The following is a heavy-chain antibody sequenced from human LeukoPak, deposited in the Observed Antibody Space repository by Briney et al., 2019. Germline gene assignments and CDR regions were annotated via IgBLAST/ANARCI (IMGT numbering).Heavy chain of an antibody. CDR1: GGSISSTNW. CDR2: IYHSGST. D-gene: IGHD3-3*01. J-gene: IGHJ4*02. CDR3: TGNGYYSLEY. V-gene: IGHV4-4*02. Sequence: SETLSLTCAVSGGSISSTNWWSWVRQPPGKGLEWIGEIYHSGSTNYNPSLKSRVIISVDKSKNQFSLKLSSVTAADTAVYYCTGNGYYSLEYWGQGTLVTVSS.